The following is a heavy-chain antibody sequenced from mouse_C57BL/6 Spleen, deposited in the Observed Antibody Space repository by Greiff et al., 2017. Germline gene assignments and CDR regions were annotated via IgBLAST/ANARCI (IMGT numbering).Heavy chain of an antibody. V-gene: IGHV1-4*01. CDR2: INPSSGYT. CDR3: ARCLDYDYDPYAMDY. Sequence: VQLQQSGAELARPGASVKMSCKASGYTFTSYTMHWVKQRPGQGLEWIGYINPSSGYTKYNQKFKDKATLTADKSSSTAYMQLSSLTSEDSAVYYCARCLDYDYDPYAMDYWGQGTSVTVSS. CDR1: GYTFTSYT. D-gene: IGHD2-4*01. J-gene: IGHJ4*01.